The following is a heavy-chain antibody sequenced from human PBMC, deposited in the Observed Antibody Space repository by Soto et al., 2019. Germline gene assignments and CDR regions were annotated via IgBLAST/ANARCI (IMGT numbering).Heavy chain of an antibody. CDR2: VSSNGGIT. J-gene: IGHJ6*02. V-gene: IGHV3-23*01. CDR1: GFTFRDFA. D-gene: IGHD1-26*01. CDR3: ANRERLVSLHALDV. Sequence: EVQLLESGGGLVQPGGSLRLSCAASGFTFRDFAMSWVRQAPGKGLEWVSAVSSNGGITNYADSVKGRFTISRDNAKNTRYQQMDSLGAEGPAVHFCANRERLVSLHALDVWGQGTTVTVSS.